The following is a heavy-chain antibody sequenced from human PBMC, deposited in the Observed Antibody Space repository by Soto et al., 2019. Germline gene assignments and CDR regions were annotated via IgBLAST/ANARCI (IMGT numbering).Heavy chain of an antibody. CDR1: GFTFSSYW. Sequence: EVQLVESGGGLVQPGGSLRLSCVASGFTFSSYWMSWVRQAPGKGLEWLPNIRQDEREENYVDSVKGRFTISRDNAKNARYLEMDSLRVDDTAVYYCARDSGTYYDSSGAFDFWGQGTLVTVSS. J-gene: IGHJ4*02. CDR3: ARDSGTYYDSSGAFDF. V-gene: IGHV3-7*04. CDR2: IRQDEREE. D-gene: IGHD3-22*01.